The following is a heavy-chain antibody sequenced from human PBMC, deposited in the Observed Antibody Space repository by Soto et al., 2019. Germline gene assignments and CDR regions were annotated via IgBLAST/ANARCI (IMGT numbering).Heavy chain of an antibody. CDR1: GFTFSSYW. D-gene: IGHD6-19*01. CDR3: AVAVAGPTAIGY. J-gene: IGHJ4*02. CDR2: INSDGSST. Sequence: GGSLKLSCAASGFTFSSYWMHWVRQAPGKGLVWVSRINSDGSSTSYADSVKGRFTISRDNAKNTLYLQMNSLRAEDTAVYYCAVAVAGPTAIGYWGQGTLVTVSS. V-gene: IGHV3-74*01.